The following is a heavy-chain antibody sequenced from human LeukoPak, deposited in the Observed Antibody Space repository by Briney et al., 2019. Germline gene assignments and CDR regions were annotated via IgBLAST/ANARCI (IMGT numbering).Heavy chain of an antibody. Sequence: GGSLGLSWAASGFTFSSYSMNWVRQAPGKGLEWGSFISSSSSYIYYADSVKGRFTISSDNAKNSLYLQTNSLRAEDTAVYYCAKGIAAADWGQGTMVTVSS. V-gene: IGHV3-21*01. CDR3: AKGIAAAD. D-gene: IGHD6-13*01. CDR1: GFTFSSYS. CDR2: ISSSSSYI. J-gene: IGHJ3*01.